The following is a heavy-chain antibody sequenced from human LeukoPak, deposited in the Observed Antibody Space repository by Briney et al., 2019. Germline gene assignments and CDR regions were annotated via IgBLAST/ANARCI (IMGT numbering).Heavy chain of an antibody. CDR1: GFTFSSYG. Sequence: GGSLRLSCAASGFTFSSYGMHWVRQAPGKGLEWVAFIRYDRSTKYADSVKGRFTISRDNSKNMLFLQLNSVTTEDTALYYCAKDQPDYGSGNYEDSWGQGTLVTVSS. CDR3: AKDQPDYGSGNYEDS. V-gene: IGHV3-30*02. J-gene: IGHJ4*02. D-gene: IGHD3-10*01. CDR2: IRYDRSTK.